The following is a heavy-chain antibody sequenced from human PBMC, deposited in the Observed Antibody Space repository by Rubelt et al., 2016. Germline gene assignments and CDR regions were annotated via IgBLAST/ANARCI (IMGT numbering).Heavy chain of an antibody. CDR1: GYTFTSYG. D-gene: IGHD4-17*01. J-gene: IGHJ4*02. Sequence: QVQLVQSGAEVKKPGASVKVSCKASGYTFTSYGISWVRQAPGQGLEWMGWISAYKGNTNYAQKLQGRVSLNTDTSTSTAYTELRSLRSDDKAVYYCARDPYGDRHHDYWGQGTLVTVSS. V-gene: IGHV1-18*01. CDR3: ARDPYGDRHHDY. CDR2: ISAYKGNT.